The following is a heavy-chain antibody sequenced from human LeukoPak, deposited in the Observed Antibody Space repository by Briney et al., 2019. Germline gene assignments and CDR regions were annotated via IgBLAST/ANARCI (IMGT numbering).Heavy chain of an antibody. V-gene: IGHV3-33*01. J-gene: IGHJ6*02. Sequence: GRSLRLSCAASGFTFSSSGMHWVRQAPGKGLEWVAVIWHDGSNKYYADSVKGRFTISRDNSKNTLYLQMNSLRAEDTAVYYCARGQNGMDVWGQGTTVTVSS. CDR3: ARGQNGMDV. CDR1: GFTFSSSG. CDR2: IWHDGSNK.